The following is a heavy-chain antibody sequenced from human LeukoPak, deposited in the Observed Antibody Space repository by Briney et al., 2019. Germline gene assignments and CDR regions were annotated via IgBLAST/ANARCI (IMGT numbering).Heavy chain of an antibody. CDR1: GDSISSYY. CDR3: ARIIVGASFDY. CDR2: IYYIGNT. Sequence: SETLSLTCTVSGDSISSYYWSWIRQPPGKGLEWIGYIYYIGNTNYNPSLKSRVTISVDTSKNQFSLKLSSVTAADTAMYYCARIIVGASFDYWGQGTLVTVSS. J-gene: IGHJ4*02. V-gene: IGHV4-59*12. D-gene: IGHD1-26*01.